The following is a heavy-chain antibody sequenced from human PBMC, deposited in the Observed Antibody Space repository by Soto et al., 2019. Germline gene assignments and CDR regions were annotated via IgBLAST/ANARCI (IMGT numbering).Heavy chain of an antibody. V-gene: IGHV4-34*01. CDR2: INHSGST. Sequence: SETLSLTCAVYGGSFSGYYWSWIRQPPGKGLEWIGEINHSGSTNYNPSLKSRVAISVDTSKNQFSLKLSSVTAADTAVYYCARRTGVLRFLEWLSPHYGMDVWGQGTTVTVSS. D-gene: IGHD3-3*01. CDR1: GGSFSGYY. CDR3: ARRTGVLRFLEWLSPHYGMDV. J-gene: IGHJ6*02.